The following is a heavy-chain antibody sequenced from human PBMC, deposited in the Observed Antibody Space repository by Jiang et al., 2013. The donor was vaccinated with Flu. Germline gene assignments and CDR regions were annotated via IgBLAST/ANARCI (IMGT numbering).Heavy chain of an antibody. CDR1: GFTFSRYG. D-gene: IGHD1-1*01. J-gene: IGHJ2*01. V-gene: IGHV3-33*01. Sequence: ASGFTFSRYGMHWVRQAPGKGLEWVAIIWYDGSKKFYTDSVTGRFTISRDNSNNTVYLQMDSLRAEDTAVYYCARDNDADWYFDLWGRGTLVTVSS. CDR2: IWYDGSKK. CDR3: ARDNDADWYFDL.